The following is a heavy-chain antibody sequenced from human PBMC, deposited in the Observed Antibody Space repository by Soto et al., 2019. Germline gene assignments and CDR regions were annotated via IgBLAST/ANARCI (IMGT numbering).Heavy chain of an antibody. CDR2: INPNGGST. CDR3: ARAFGYSSSWSSTPYYYGMDV. Sequence: ASVKVSCKASGYTFTNYYIHWVRQAPGQGLEWMGIINPNGGSTTYAQKFQGRVTMTRDTSTSTAYMELRSLRSDDTAVYYCARAFGYSSSWSSTPYYYGMDVWGQGTTVTVSS. D-gene: IGHD6-13*01. CDR1: GYTFTNYY. J-gene: IGHJ6*02. V-gene: IGHV1-46*01.